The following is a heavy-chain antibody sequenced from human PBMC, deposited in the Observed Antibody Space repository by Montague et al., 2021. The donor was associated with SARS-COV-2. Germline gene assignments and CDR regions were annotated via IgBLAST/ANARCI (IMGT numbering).Heavy chain of an antibody. CDR2: MHFTGKT. CDR3: ARDRFDFGAGSQGTMDF. D-gene: IGHD3-10*01. J-gene: IGHJ4*02. Sequence: SETLSLTCSVSGDSITNHYWSWIRQPAGKGLEWIGRMHFTGKTNFSPFFSSRLTMSADTSKNQFSLKLTSVTAADTAIYFCARDRFDFGAGSQGTMDFWGQGILVTVSS. V-gene: IGHV4-4*07. CDR1: GDSITNHY.